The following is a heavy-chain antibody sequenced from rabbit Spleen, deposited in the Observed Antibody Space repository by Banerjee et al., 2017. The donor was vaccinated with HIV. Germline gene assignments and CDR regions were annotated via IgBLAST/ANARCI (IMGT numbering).Heavy chain of an antibody. CDR2: IDPLFGST. CDR3: VRDRANIGGDYGPYYFDL. D-gene: IGHD2-1*01. CDR1: GFDFSAYG. J-gene: IGHJ4*01. V-gene: IGHV1S47*01. Sequence: QEQLVESGGGLVQPGGSLTLSCKASGFDFSAYGMSWVRQAPGKGLEWIGYIDPLFGSTYYASWVNGRFTISSHNAQNTLYLQLNSLTAADTATYFCVRDRANIGGDYGPYYFDLWGPGTLVTVS.